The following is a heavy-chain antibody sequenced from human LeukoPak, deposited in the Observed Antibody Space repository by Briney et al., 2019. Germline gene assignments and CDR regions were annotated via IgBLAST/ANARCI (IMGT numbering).Heavy chain of an antibody. CDR2: INPNSVGT. D-gene: IGHD3-3*01. V-gene: IGHV1-2*02. CDR1: GYTFTGYY. CDR3: ARSREWSPAH. Sequence: ASVKVSCKASGYTFTGYYMRWVRQALGQGLGCMGWINPNSVGTNYAQKFQGRVTMTRDTSISTAYMELSRLRSDDTAVYYCARSREWSPAHWGQGTLVTVSS. J-gene: IGHJ4*02.